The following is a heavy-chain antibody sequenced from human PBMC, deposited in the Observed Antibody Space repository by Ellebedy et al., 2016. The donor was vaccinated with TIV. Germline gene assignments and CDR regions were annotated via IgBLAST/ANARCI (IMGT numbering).Heavy chain of an antibody. CDR3: TRGGIATV. Sequence: PGGSLRLSCAASDFTFSGYAMHWVRQASGKGLEWVGRIRSKGNDYATAYAASVKGRFTISRDDSKNTAYLQMNSLKTEDTAVYYCTRGGIATVWGQGTLVTVSS. CDR2: IRSKGNDYAT. V-gene: IGHV3-73*01. J-gene: IGHJ4*02. CDR1: DFTFSGYA. D-gene: IGHD6-13*01.